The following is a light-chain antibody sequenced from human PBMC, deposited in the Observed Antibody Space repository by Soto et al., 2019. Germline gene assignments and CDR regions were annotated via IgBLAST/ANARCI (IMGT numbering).Light chain of an antibody. CDR1: QTSNG. V-gene: IGKV1-5*03. J-gene: IGKJ1*01. CDR3: QQYNNYSPRT. CDR2: KAS. Sequence: DIQMTQSPSPLSASVGDRVTITCRASQTSNGLAWYQQKPGKALKLLIYKASSLESGVPSRFSGSGSGTEFTLTISSLQPDDFAPYYCQQYNNYSPRTFGQGTKVESK.